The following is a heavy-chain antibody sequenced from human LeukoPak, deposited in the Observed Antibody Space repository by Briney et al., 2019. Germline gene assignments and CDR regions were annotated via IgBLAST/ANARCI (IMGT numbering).Heavy chain of an antibody. D-gene: IGHD3-10*01. CDR3: ARDVYDSGRGAFDI. CDR2: IKQDGSEK. Sequence: PGGSLRLSCAASGFTFSSYWMSWVRQAPGKGLEWVTNIKQDGSEKFCVDSVKGRFTISRDNAKNSLFLQMNSLRAEDTAVYYCARDVYDSGRGAFDILGQGTMVTVSS. J-gene: IGHJ3*02. CDR1: GFTFSSYW. V-gene: IGHV3-7*01.